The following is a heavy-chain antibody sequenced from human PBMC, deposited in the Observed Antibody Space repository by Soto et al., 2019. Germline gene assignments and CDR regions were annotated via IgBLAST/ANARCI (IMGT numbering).Heavy chain of an antibody. CDR2: INPDSGAT. CDR1: GYSFTGYY. D-gene: IGHD2-8*02. J-gene: IGHJ4*02. CDR3: ARGDDGTGGYPFPYVDY. V-gene: IGHV1-2*02. Sequence: HEHLVQSGAEVKRPGASLKVSCKASGYSFTGYYIHWVRQAPGQGLEWMGWINPDSGATNYAQNSQGRVTLTSDTSISPAAMDLTSLTSDDTAVYYCARGDDGTGGYPFPYVDYRGQGPLVIVSS.